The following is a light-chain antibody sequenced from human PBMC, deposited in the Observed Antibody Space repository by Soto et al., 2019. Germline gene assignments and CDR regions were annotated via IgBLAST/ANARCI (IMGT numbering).Light chain of an antibody. Sequence: QSVLTQPPSVSGTPGLRVNISCSGGISNIGKDTVNWYQQLPGTAPKLLMFNDDKRPSGVPDRFSGSRSGTSATLGITGFQTGDEADYYCGPWDSSLSAYVFATGTKV. CDR3: GPWDSSLSAYV. V-gene: IGLV1-51*01. CDR2: NDD. J-gene: IGLJ1*01. CDR1: ISNIGKDT.